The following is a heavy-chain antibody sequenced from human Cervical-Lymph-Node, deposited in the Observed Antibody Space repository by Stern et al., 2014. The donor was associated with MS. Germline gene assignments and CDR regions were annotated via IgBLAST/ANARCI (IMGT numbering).Heavy chain of an antibody. Sequence: VQLVQSGAEVKKPGASVKVSCKASGYTFTSYGISWVRQAPGQGLEWMGWISAYNGHTNYAQKLQGRVTMTTDTSTSTAYMELRSLRSDDTAVYSCASSFTYYDFWSGYPDYYYYGMDVWAKGTT. CDR3: ASSFTYYDFWSGYPDYYYYGMDV. D-gene: IGHD3-3*01. CDR2: ISAYNGHT. CDR1: GYTFTSYG. V-gene: IGHV1-18*01. J-gene: IGHJ6*04.